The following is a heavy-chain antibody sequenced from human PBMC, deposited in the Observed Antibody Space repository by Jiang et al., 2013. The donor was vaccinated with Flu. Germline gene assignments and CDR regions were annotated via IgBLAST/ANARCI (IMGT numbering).Heavy chain of an antibody. V-gene: IGHV1-18*01. CDR3: ARDWNFIYDF. Sequence: WVRQAPGQGLEWVGGSNIYSGEANYGQNFQGRVTVTADTTTSTAYMEVRSLRSDDTAMYYCARDWNFIYDFWGQGTLITVSS. CDR2: SNIYSGEA. J-gene: IGHJ4*02. D-gene: IGHD3/OR15-3a*01.